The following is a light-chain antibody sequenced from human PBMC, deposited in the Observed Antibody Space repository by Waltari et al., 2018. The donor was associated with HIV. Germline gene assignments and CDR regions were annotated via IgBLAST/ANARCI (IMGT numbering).Light chain of an antibody. CDR3: CSYAGSPYV. CDR2: EVT. Sequence: HSALTQPASVSGSPGQSTTISCTGASSDVGTYNLVSWYQQHPGKAPKLIIYEVTKRPSGISNRFSGSKSGNTASLTISGLQAEDEADYYCCSYAGSPYVLGSGTKVTVL. J-gene: IGLJ1*01. CDR1: SSDVGTYNL. V-gene: IGLV2-23*02.